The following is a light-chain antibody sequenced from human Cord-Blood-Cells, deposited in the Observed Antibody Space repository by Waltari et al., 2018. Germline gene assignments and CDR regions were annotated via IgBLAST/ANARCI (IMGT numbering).Light chain of an antibody. V-gene: IGLV2-14*01. CDR3: SSYTSSSTRV. Sequence: QSALTQPASVSGSPGQSITISCTGTSSDGGGYNYVSWYQQHPGKAPKLMIYEVSNRPSGVSNRFSGSKSGNTASLTIFGLQAEDEADYYCSSYTSSSTRVFGGGTKLTVL. J-gene: IGLJ3*02. CDR2: EVS. CDR1: SSDGGGYNY.